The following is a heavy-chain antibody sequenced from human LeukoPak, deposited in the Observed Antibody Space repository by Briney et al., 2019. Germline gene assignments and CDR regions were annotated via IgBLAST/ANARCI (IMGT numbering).Heavy chain of an antibody. D-gene: IGHD5-12*01. J-gene: IGHJ4*02. V-gene: IGHV6-1*01. CDR1: GDSVSSNSTA. Sequence: SQTLSLTCAISGDSVSSNSTAWSWFRQSPSRGLEWLGRTYYYSKRYIDYVASVKGRITINPDTSRNQFTLHLNSVTPEDTAVYYCARRTYSGNVGHFDYWGQGTLVTVSS. CDR2: TYYYSKRYI. CDR3: ARRTYSGNVGHFDY.